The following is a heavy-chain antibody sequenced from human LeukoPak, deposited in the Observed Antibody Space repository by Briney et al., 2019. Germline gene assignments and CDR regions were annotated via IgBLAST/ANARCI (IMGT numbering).Heavy chain of an antibody. Sequence: GRSLRLSCAASGFIFSNYGMHWVRQAPGKGLEWVALIRYDGSKKDYADSVKGRFTISRDNSKNTLYLQVNSLRAEDTAMYYCVRTGDTERFDYWGQGTLVTVSS. V-gene: IGHV3-33*01. CDR3: VRTGDTERFDY. J-gene: IGHJ4*02. D-gene: IGHD1-1*01. CDR2: IRYDGSKK. CDR1: GFIFSNYG.